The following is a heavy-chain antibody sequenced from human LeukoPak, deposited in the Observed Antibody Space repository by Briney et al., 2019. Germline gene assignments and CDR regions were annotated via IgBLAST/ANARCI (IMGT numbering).Heavy chain of an antibody. Sequence: GASVKVSCKASGYIFADYYIHWVRQAPGQGLEWMGWINPKSGGTNYAQKFQGRVTMTRDTSISTAYMDMSSLRSDDTAVYYCARNLWFGESSDAFDMWGQGTMVTVSS. CDR2: INPKSGGT. J-gene: IGHJ3*02. CDR3: ARNLWFGESSDAFDM. V-gene: IGHV1-2*02. D-gene: IGHD3-10*01. CDR1: GYIFADYY.